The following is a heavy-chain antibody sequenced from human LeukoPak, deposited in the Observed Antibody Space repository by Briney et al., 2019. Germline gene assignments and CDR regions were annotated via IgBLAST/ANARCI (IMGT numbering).Heavy chain of an antibody. D-gene: IGHD3-10*01. V-gene: IGHV4-39*01. CDR1: SGSISSSSYY. CDR2: IYYSGST. J-gene: IGHJ3*02. CDR3: ARRELLSTSDAFDI. Sequence: SETLSLTCTVSSGSISSSSYYWGRIRQPPGKGLEWIGSIYYSGSTYYNPSLKSRVTISVDTSKNQFSLKVSSVTAADTAVYYCARRELLSTSDAFDIWGQGTMVTVSS.